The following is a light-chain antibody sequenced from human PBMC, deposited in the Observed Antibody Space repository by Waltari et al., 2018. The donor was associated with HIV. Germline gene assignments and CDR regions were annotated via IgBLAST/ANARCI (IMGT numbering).Light chain of an antibody. V-gene: IGKV1-33*01. Sequence: DIQMTQSQSSLSASGGGRVTITYQASQDISNSLNWHQENPGKTPKPLFYDASHFETGVPSRFSGSGSGTDFTFPMRSPQSEDIATYYSAQYDNLPPLFGGGTKVEIK. CDR2: DAS. CDR3: AQYDNLPPL. J-gene: IGKJ4*01. CDR1: QDISNS.